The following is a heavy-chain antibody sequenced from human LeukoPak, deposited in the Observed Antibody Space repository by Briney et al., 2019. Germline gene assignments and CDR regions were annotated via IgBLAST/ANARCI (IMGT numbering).Heavy chain of an antibody. Sequence: LRLSCAASGFTFSSYAMHWIRQPPGKGLEWIGYIFYSGSTYYNPSLKSQIAISVDTSKNQFSLKLSSVTAADTAVYYCARFYYDTSDYRPPYNWFDPWGQGTLVTVSS. CDR3: ARFYYDTSDYRPPYNWFDP. J-gene: IGHJ5*02. V-gene: IGHV4-30-4*01. CDR1: GFTFSSYAMH. D-gene: IGHD3-22*01. CDR2: IFYSGST.